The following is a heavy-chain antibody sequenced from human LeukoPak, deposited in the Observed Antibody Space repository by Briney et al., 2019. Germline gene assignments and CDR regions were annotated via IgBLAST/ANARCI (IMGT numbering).Heavy chain of an antibody. CDR3: ARPRRGYSYGYYYYMDV. V-gene: IGHV4-39*07. Sequence: SETLSLTCTVSGGSISSSSYYWGWIRQPPGKGLEWIGSIYYSGSTYYNPSLKSRVTISVDTSKNQFSLKLSSVTAADTAVYYCARPRRGYSYGYYYYMDVWGKGTTVTISS. D-gene: IGHD5-18*01. CDR2: IYYSGST. CDR1: GGSISSSSYY. J-gene: IGHJ6*03.